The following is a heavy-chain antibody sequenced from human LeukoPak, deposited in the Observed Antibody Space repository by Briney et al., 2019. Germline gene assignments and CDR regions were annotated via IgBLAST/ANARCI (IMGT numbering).Heavy chain of an antibody. CDR2: ISGSGGST. D-gene: IGHD6-19*01. CDR3: AKDDPRSPYSSGWSEYFQH. V-gene: IGHV3-23*01. J-gene: IGHJ1*01. CDR1: GFPFSSYA. Sequence: GGPLRLSCGPSGFPFSSYAMSWVRQAPGEGLEWVSAISGSGGSTYYADSVKGRFTISRDNSKNTLYLQMNSLRAEDTAVYYCAKDDPRSPYSSGWSEYFQHWGQGTLVTVSS.